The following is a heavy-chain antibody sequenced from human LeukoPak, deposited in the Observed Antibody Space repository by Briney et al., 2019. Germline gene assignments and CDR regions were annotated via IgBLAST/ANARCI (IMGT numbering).Heavy chain of an antibody. Sequence: ASVKVSCKASGYTFTSYGISWVRQAPGQGLEWMGWISAYNGNTNYAQKLQGRVTMTTDTSTSTAYMELRSLRSEDTAVYYCARSGSSWYSYYYYGMDVWGQGTTVTVSS. CDR3: ARSGSSWYSYYYYGMDV. CDR2: ISAYNGNT. J-gene: IGHJ6*02. CDR1: GYTFTSYG. V-gene: IGHV1-18*01. D-gene: IGHD6-13*01.